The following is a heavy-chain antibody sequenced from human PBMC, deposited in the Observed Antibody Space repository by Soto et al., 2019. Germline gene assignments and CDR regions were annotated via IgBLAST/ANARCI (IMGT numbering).Heavy chain of an antibody. V-gene: IGHV1-69*13. CDR2: IFPIFGTS. CDR1: GGIFKNYF. Sequence: SVKVSCKASGGIFKNYFFSWVRQAPGQGLEWMGGIFPIFGTSNYAQKFQGRVTITADESISTAYLQWSSLKASDTAMYYCARHMRQQLPQDYWGQGTLVTAPQ. J-gene: IGHJ4*02. CDR3: ARHMRQQLPQDY. D-gene: IGHD6-13*01.